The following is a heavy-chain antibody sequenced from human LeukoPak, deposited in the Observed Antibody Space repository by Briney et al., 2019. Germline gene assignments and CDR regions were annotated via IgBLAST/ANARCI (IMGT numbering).Heavy chain of an antibody. V-gene: IGHV3-23*01. CDR2: ISGSAHKI. J-gene: IGHJ4*02. CDR1: GITFSNYA. Sequence: GGSLRLSCVASGITFSNYAVSWVRQAPEEGLDWVSVISGSAHKIRYADSVKGRFTISRDNSENIVYLQMNNLRAEGTAVYYCAGRVTGYSSGYVYWGQGTLVTVSS. CDR3: AGRVTGYSSGYVY. D-gene: IGHD5-18*01.